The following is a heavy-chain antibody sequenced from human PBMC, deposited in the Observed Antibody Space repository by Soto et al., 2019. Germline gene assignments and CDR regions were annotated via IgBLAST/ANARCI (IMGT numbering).Heavy chain of an antibody. D-gene: IGHD6-19*01. CDR2: ISSSGGST. CDR1: GFTFSSYA. Sequence: PGGSLRLSCSASGFTFSSYAMHWVRQAPGKGLEYVSAISSSGGSTYYADSVKGRFTISRDNSKNTLYLQMSSLRAEDTAVYYCVKDPGGVAGTGWFDPWGQGTLVTVSS. V-gene: IGHV3-64D*08. J-gene: IGHJ5*02. CDR3: VKDPGGVAGTGWFDP.